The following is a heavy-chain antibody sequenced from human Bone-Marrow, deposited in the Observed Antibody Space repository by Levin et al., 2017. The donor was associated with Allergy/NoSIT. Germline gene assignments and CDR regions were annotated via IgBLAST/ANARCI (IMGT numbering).Heavy chain of an antibody. CDR1: GFTFSSYE. Sequence: HPGGSLRLSCAASGFTFSSYEMNWVRQAPGKGLEWVSYISSSGSTIYYADSVKGRFTISRDNAKNSLYLQMNSLRAEDTAVYYCATLPLRDEMCGGGSCYSCDYWGQGTLVTVSS. J-gene: IGHJ4*02. CDR2: ISSSGSTI. D-gene: IGHD2-15*01. CDR3: ATLPLRDEMCGGGSCYSCDY. V-gene: IGHV3-48*03.